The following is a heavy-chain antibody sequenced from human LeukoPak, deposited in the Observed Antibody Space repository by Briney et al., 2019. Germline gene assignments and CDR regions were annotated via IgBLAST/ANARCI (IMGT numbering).Heavy chain of an antibody. CDR1: GGTFSSYA. CDR3: ARGEGIAAASPIGDY. V-gene: IGHV1-24*01. Sequence: ASVKVSCKASGGTFSSYAISWVRQALGQGLEWMGGFDPEDGETIYAQKFQGRVTMTEGTSTDTAYMELSSLRSDDTAVYYCARGEGIAAASPIGDYWGQGTLVTVSS. CDR2: FDPEDGET. J-gene: IGHJ4*02. D-gene: IGHD6-13*01.